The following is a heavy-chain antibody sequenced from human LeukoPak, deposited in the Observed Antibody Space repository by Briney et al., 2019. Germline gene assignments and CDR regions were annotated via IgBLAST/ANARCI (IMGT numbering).Heavy chain of an antibody. J-gene: IGHJ4*02. CDR3: AKDQLNRFCSGGSCSITHDY. CDR1: GFSFSSYG. Sequence: GGTLRLSCGASGFSFSSYGMSWVRQAPGEGLEWVSSITGSTRSTYYADSVKGRFTISRDNSRNTLYLQMNSLRVDDTALYYCAKDQLNRFCSGGSCSITHDYWGQGTLVTVSS. D-gene: IGHD2-15*01. CDR2: ITGSTRST. V-gene: IGHV3-23*01.